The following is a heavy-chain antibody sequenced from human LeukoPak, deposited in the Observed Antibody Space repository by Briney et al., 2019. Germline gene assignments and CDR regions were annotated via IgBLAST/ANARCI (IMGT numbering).Heavy chain of an antibody. CDR2: ISGSSTSI. D-gene: IGHD5/OR15-5a*01. Sequence: GGSLRLSCAASGFTFSNYNMIWVRQAPGKGLEWLSLISGSSTSIQYADSVRGRITISRDNAKNSLFLQINGLRADDSAVYYCVRGHSVYDFLVYWGQGVLVTVSS. J-gene: IGHJ4*02. CDR3: VRGHSVYDFLVY. V-gene: IGHV3-48*01. CDR1: GFTFSNYN.